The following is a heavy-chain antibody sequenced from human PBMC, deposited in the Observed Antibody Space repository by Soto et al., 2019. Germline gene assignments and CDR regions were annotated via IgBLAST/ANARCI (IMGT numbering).Heavy chain of an antibody. D-gene: IGHD1-7*01. Sequence: QLQLQESGPGLVKPSETLSLTCTVSGGSISSSSYYWGWIRQPPGKGLEWIGSIYYSGSTYYNPSLKSRVTISVDTSKNQFSLKLSSVTAADTAVYYCARGGWNYILSYYGMDVWGQGTTVTVSS. V-gene: IGHV4-39*01. CDR1: GGSISSSSYY. CDR2: IYYSGST. CDR3: ARGGWNYILSYYGMDV. J-gene: IGHJ6*02.